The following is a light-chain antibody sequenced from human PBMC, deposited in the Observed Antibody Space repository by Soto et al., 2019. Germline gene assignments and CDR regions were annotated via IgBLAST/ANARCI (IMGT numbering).Light chain of an antibody. CDR3: AVWDDNLNGVV. CDR1: RSNIGNNA. Sequence: QSVLTQPPSVSEAPRQRVTISCSGSRSNIGNNAVNWYQQLPGKAPKLLIYYDDLLPSGVSDRFSGSKSGTSASLAISGLQSVDEADYYCAVWDDNLNGVVFGGGTKLTVL. J-gene: IGLJ2*01. CDR2: YDD. V-gene: IGLV1-36*01.